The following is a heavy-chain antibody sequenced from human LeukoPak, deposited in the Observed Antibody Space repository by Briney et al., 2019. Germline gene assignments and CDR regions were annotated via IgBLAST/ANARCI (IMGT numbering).Heavy chain of an antibody. CDR2: IRVTDGSA. J-gene: IGHJ4*02. D-gene: IGHD3-9*01. Sequence: PGGSLRLSCAASGFPFSTYDMTWVRQAPGKALEWVSAIRVTDGSAYYADSVKGRFTISRDNAKNSLYLQMNSLRAEDTAVYYCARDRNDILTGYSTDYWGQGTLVTVSS. V-gene: IGHV3-23*01. CDR3: ARDRNDILTGYSTDY. CDR1: GFPFSTYD.